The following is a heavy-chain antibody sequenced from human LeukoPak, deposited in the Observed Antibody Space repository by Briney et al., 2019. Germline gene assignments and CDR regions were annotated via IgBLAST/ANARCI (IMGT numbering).Heavy chain of an antibody. Sequence: GGSLRLSCAASGFTFSDYAMHWVRQAPGKGLEWVAVISKDGSDKYYPGSVRGRFAISRDNSKNTIYLQMDSLRAEDTAIYYCARDYWWNYDYWGQGTLVTVSS. V-gene: IGHV3-30*09. CDR3: ARDYWWNYDY. CDR1: GFTFSDYA. CDR2: ISKDGSDK. D-gene: IGHD1-7*01. J-gene: IGHJ4*02.